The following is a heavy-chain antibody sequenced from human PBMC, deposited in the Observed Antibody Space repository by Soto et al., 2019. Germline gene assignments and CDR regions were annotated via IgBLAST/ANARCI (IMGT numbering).Heavy chain of an antibody. CDR2: IYYSGSI. Sequence: QVQLQESGPGLVKPSETLSLTCTVSGGSISTYYWNCIRQPPGKGLEWIGYIYYSGSINYNPSLKSRVTISVDTSKHQFYLKLSSVTAADTAVYYCARQTWYGGALNYWGQGTLVTVSS. CDR1: GGSISTYY. CDR3: ARQTWYGGALNY. V-gene: IGHV4-59*08. D-gene: IGHD4-17*01. J-gene: IGHJ4*02.